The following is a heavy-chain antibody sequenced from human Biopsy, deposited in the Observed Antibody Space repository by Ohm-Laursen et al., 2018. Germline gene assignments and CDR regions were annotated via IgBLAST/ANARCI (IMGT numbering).Heavy chain of an antibody. D-gene: IGHD3-10*01. CDR3: ARDTLMAQHLVPGENWFDP. CDR2: INPRSGST. Sequence: SSVKVSCKASGYNFPTHYMHWVRQAPGQGLEWMAMINPRSGSTFYAQKFQDRVTMTRDTSTSTVYMELSSLRSEDTAVYYCARDTLMAQHLVPGENWFDPWGQGTLVTVSS. J-gene: IGHJ5*02. CDR1: GYNFPTHY. V-gene: IGHV1-46*01.